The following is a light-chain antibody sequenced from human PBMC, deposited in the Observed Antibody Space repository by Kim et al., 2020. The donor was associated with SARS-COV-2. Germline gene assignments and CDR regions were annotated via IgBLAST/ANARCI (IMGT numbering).Light chain of an antibody. CDR2: GRN. CDR1: SLRTYY. Sequence: SSELTQDPAVSVALGQTVRITCRGDSLRTYYASWYQQKPGQAPVVVMYGRNDRPSGIPDRFSGSSSGNTASLTITGAQAEDEADYYCNSRDSSTKQLLFGGGTQLTV. V-gene: IGLV3-19*01. CDR3: NSRDSSTKQLL. J-gene: IGLJ2*01.